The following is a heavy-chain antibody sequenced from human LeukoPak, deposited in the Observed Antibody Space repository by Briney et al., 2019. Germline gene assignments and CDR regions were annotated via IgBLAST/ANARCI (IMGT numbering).Heavy chain of an antibody. CDR1: GGSISSYY. CDR2: IYYSGST. V-gene: IGHV4-59*12. CDR3: ARVGNYYDSSGYYLSFDY. J-gene: IGHJ4*02. D-gene: IGHD3-22*01. Sequence: SETLSLTCTVSGGSISSYYWSWIRQPPGKGLEWIGYIYYSGSTNYNPSLKSRVTISVDTSKNQFSLKLSSVTAADTAVYYCARVGNYYDSSGYYLSFDYWGQGTLVTVSS.